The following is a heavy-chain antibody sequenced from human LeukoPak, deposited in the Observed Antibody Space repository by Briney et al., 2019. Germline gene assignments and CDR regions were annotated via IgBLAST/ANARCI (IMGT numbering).Heavy chain of an antibody. V-gene: IGHV3-48*04. Sequence: GGSLRLSCAASGFTFSSYNMNWVRQAPGKGLEWVSYISSSSSTIYFADSVQGRFTISRDNAKNSLYLQMNSLRAEDTAVYYCAREYYYMDVWGKGTTVTVSS. J-gene: IGHJ6*03. CDR3: AREYYYMDV. CDR2: ISSSSSTI. CDR1: GFTFSSYN.